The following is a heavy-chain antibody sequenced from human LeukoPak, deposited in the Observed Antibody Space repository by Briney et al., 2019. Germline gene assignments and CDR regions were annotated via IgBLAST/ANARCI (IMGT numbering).Heavy chain of an antibody. J-gene: IGHJ4*02. Sequence: GGSLRLSCAVSGFTVSSNYMSWVRQAPGKGLEWVSVIYSGGSTYYADSVKGRFTISRDNSKNTLYLQMNSLRAEDTAVYYCAKRRGGDYWGQGTLVTVSS. V-gene: IGHV3-53*01. CDR3: AKRRGGDY. CDR1: GFTVSSNY. D-gene: IGHD6-25*01. CDR2: IYSGGST.